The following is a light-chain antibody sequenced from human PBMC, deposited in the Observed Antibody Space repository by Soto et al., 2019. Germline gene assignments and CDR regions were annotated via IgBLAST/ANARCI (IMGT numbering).Light chain of an antibody. CDR2: GPS. V-gene: IGKV3-20*01. Sequence: ILLTQSPGTLSLSPGERATLSCRASQSVSSSYIAWYQQKPGQAPRLLIYGPSSRATGIPDRFSGSGSGTEFTLTVSSLQSEDFAVYYCQQYIKWPITFGQGTRL. J-gene: IGKJ5*01. CDR3: QQYIKWPIT. CDR1: QSVSSSY.